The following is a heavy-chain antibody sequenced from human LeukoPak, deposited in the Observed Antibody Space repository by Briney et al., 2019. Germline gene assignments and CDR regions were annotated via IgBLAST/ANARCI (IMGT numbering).Heavy chain of an antibody. D-gene: IGHD3-9*01. Sequence: GASVKVSCKASGYTFTSYGISWVRQAPGQGVEWMGWISAYNGNTNYAQKLQGRVTMTTDASTSTAYMELRSLRSDDTAVYYCATIRYFDWLQDYWVQGTLVTVSS. J-gene: IGHJ4*02. CDR2: ISAYNGNT. V-gene: IGHV1-18*01. CDR1: GYTFTSYG. CDR3: ATIRYFDWLQDY.